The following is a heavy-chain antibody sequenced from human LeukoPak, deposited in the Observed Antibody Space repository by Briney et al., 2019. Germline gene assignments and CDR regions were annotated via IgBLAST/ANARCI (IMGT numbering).Heavy chain of an antibody. CDR3: ARDGSSSWDILYNWFDP. D-gene: IGHD6-13*01. Sequence: PGGSLRLSCAASGFTFSSYGMHWVRQAPGKGLEWVAVIWYDGSNKYYADSVKGRFTISRDNSKNTLYLQMNSLRAEDTAVYYCARDGSSSWDILYNWFDPWGQGTLVTVSS. J-gene: IGHJ5*02. CDR2: IWYDGSNK. CDR1: GFTFSSYG. V-gene: IGHV3-33*01.